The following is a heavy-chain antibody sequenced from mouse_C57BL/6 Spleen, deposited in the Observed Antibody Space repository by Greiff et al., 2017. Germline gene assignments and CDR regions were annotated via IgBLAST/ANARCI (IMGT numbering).Heavy chain of an antibody. J-gene: IGHJ2*01. D-gene: IGHD2-12*01. CDR3: ARDGDDGFDY. CDR1: GFTFSSYA. V-gene: IGHV5-4*01. Sequence: EVKLVESGGGLVKPGGSLKLSCAASGFTFSSYAMSWVHQTPEKRLEWVATISDGGSYTYYPDNVKGRFTISRDNAKNNLYLQMSHLKSEDTAMYYCARDGDDGFDYWGQGTTLTVSS. CDR2: ISDGGSYT.